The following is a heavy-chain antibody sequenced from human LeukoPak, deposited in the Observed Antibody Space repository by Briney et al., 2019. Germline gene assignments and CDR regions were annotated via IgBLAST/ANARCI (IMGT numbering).Heavy chain of an antibody. CDR3: ARDWGMVRGGYDAFDI. J-gene: IGHJ3*02. CDR1: GFTFSNYG. V-gene: IGHV3-74*01. D-gene: IGHD3-10*01. Sequence: PGGSLRLSCAASGFTFSNYGMHWVRQAPGKGLVWVSRINSDGINTSYADSVKGRFTISRDNAKNTLNLQMNSLRAEDTAVYYCARDWGMVRGGYDAFDIWGQGTMVTVSS. CDR2: INSDGINT.